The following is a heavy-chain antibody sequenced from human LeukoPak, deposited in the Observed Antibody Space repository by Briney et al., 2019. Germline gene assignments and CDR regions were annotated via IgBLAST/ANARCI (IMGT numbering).Heavy chain of an antibody. V-gene: IGHV3-23*01. CDR1: GFTFSSFA. CDR2: ISGSGGST. Sequence: PGGSLRLSCASSGFTFSSFAMSWVRQAPGKGLEWVSAISGSGGSTYYADSVKGRFTISRDNAKNSLYLQMSSLRAEDTALYYCARDRLLGYCGSTSCYVAFDYWGQGTLVTVSS. J-gene: IGHJ4*02. D-gene: IGHD2-2*01. CDR3: ARDRLLGYCGSTSCYVAFDY.